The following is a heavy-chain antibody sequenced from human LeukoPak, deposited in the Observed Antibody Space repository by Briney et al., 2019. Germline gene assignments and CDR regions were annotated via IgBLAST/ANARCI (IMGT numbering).Heavy chain of an antibody. CDR2: IYYSGST. V-gene: IGHV4-61*01. Sequence: SETLSLTCTVSGGSIRSSYYYWSWIRQPPGKGLEWIGYIYYSGSTNYNPSLKSRVTISVDTSKNQFSLKLNSVTAADTAVYYCARLGRKTNSGTDYWGQGTLVTVSS. CDR1: GGSIRSSYYY. CDR3: ARLGRKTNSGTDY. J-gene: IGHJ4*02. D-gene: IGHD4-23*01.